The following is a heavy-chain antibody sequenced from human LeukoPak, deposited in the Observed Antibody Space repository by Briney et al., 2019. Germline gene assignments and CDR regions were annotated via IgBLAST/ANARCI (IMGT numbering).Heavy chain of an antibody. CDR3: ARTYSGYEHSGPVDYHYYMDV. CDR1: GFTFSSYA. D-gene: IGHD5-12*01. V-gene: IGHV3-64*01. J-gene: IGHJ6*03. Sequence: GGSLRLSCAASGFTFSSYAIHWVRQAPGKGLEYVSAISSNGGSTYYANSVKGRFTISRDNSKNTLYLQMGSLRAEDMAVYYCARTYSGYEHSGPVDYHYYMDVWGKGTTVTVSS. CDR2: ISSNGGST.